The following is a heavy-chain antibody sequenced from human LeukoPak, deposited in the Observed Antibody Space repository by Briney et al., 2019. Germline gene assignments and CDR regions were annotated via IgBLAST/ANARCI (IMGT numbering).Heavy chain of an antibody. CDR1: GGSIRITSYH. V-gene: IGHV4-39*01. D-gene: IGHD3-10*01. CDR3: ARYATGSYYWINR. Sequence: SETLSLTCTVSGGSIRITSYHGAWIRQPPGKGLEWIATVYYTGSAYYNPSLKSRVTISVDTSKSQFSLKLSSVTTADTALYYCARYATGSYYWINRWGQGTLVTVSS. CDR2: VYYTGSA. J-gene: IGHJ5*02.